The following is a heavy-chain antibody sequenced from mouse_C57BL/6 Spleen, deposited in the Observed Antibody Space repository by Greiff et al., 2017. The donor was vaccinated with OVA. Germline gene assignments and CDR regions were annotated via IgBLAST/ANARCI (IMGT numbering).Heavy chain of an antibody. CDR3: TGDRYDYGTAWCAY. CDR1: GYTFSSYA. V-gene: IGHV5-9-1*02. Sequence: EVQLVESGAGLVKPGGSLKLSCAASGYTFSSYAMSWVRQTPEKRLEWVAYISSGVDYIYYADTVKSRFTISRDNARNTLYLQMSSLTSEDTAMYYCTGDRYDYGTAWCAYWGQGTLVTVSA. CDR2: ISSGVDYI. J-gene: IGHJ3*01. D-gene: IGHD2-4*01.